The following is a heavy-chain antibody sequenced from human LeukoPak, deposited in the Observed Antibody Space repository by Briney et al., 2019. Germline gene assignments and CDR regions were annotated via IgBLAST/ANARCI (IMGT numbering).Heavy chain of an antibody. Sequence: SETLSLTCTVSGGSISSRSYYWGWIRQPPGKGLEWIGSIYYRGSTSYNPSLKSRVTISVDTSKNQFSLKLSSVTAADTAVYYCASGSGTYSPDYWGQGTLVTVSS. CDR3: ASGSGTYSPDY. J-gene: IGHJ4*02. CDR1: GGSISSRSYY. D-gene: IGHD3-10*01. V-gene: IGHV4-39*01. CDR2: IYYRGST.